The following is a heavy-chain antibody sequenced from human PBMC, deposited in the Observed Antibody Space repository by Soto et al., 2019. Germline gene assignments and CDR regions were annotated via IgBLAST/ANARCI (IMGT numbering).Heavy chain of an antibody. CDR1: GGTFSSYT. CDR3: ATHSPGRYCSGGSCSIDY. D-gene: IGHD2-15*01. CDR2: IIPILGIA. Sequence: SVKVSCKASGGTFSSYTISWVRQAPGQGLEWMGRIIPILGIANYAQKFQGRVTITADKSTSTAYMELSSLRSEDTAVYYCATHSPGRYCSGGSCSIDYWGQGTLVTVSS. V-gene: IGHV1-69*02. J-gene: IGHJ4*02.